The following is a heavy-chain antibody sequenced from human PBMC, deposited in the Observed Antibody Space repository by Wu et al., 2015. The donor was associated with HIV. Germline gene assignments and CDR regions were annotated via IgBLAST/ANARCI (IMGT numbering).Heavy chain of an antibody. CDR3: ARVVMGYDSSGYLSSFDY. J-gene: IGHJ4*02. D-gene: IGHD3-22*01. CDR2: ISAYNGNT. V-gene: IGHV1-18*01. CDR1: GYTFTSYG. Sequence: QVQLVQSGAEVKKPGASVKVSCKASGYTFTSYGISWVRQAPGQGLEWMGWISAYNGNTNYAQKLQGRVTMTTDTSTSTAYMELRSLRSDDTAVYYCARVVMGYDSSGYLSSFDYWGQGTLVTVSS.